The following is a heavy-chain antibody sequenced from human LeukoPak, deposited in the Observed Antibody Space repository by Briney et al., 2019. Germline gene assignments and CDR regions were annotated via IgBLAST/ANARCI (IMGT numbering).Heavy chain of an antibody. CDR2: SSLTGDI. D-gene: IGHD2-21*01. J-gene: IGHJ4*02. CDR3: ARVPDFIARPCDS. CDR1: GGSFSGNY. V-gene: IGHV4-34*01. Sequence: ASETLSLTCAVYGGSFSGNYWTLIRQTPGGGLDWMGESSLTGDISGYNPSLKGRATISVDSSNNQFSLKLTSMTAADTGVYYCARVPDFIARPCDSWGPGTLVTVSS.